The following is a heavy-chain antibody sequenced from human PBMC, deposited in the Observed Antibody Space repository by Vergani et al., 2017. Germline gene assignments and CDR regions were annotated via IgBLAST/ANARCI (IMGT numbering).Heavy chain of an antibody. CDR3: AKVVEATTGTTSSFANYYYYYGMDV. Sequence: VQLVESGGGVVQPGRSLRLSCAASGFTFSSYAMHWVRQAPGKGLEWVAVISYDGSNKYYADSVKGRFTISRDNSKNTLYLQMNSLRAEDTAVYDCAKVVEATTGTTSSFANYYYYYGMDVWGQGTTVTVSS. CDR1: GFTFSSYA. V-gene: IGHV3-30*04. J-gene: IGHJ6*02. CDR2: ISYDGSNK. D-gene: IGHD1-7*01.